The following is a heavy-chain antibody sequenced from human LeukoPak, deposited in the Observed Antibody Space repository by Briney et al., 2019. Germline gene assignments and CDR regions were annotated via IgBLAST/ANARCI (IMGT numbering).Heavy chain of an antibody. CDR2: IYPGDSDT. D-gene: IGHD3-3*01. Sequence: GESLKISCKGSGYSFTSYWIGWVRQMPGKGLEWMGIIYPGDSDTRYSPSFQGQVTISADKSISTAYLQWSSLKASDTAMYYCATSVYDFWSGYPRSPPDYWGQGTLATVSS. V-gene: IGHV5-51*01. CDR1: GYSFTSYW. CDR3: ATSVYDFWSGYPRSPPDY. J-gene: IGHJ4*02.